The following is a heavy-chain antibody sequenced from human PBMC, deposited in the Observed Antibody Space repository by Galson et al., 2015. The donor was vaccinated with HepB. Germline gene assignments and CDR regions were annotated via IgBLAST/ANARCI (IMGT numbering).Heavy chain of an antibody. Sequence: SVKVSCKASGGTFSSYAISWVRQAPGQGLEWMGGIIPIFGTANYAQKFQGRVTITADESTSTAYMELSSLRSEDTAVYYCARGKEPLDYYGSGSYYSFDYWGQGTLVTVSS. CDR1: GGTFSSYA. V-gene: IGHV1-69*13. D-gene: IGHD3-10*01. CDR2: IIPIFGTA. CDR3: ARGKEPLDYYGSGSYYSFDY. J-gene: IGHJ4*02.